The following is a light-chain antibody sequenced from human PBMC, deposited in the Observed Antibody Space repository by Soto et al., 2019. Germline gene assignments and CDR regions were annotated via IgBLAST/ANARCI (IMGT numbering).Light chain of an antibody. J-gene: IGLJ2*01. CDR1: SSDVGGYNY. CDR3: SSYAGSNNPV. V-gene: IGLV2-8*01. Sequence: QSVLTQPPSASGSPGQSVTISCTGTSSDVGGYNYVSWYQQHPGKAPKLMIYEVSKRPSGVPDRFSGSKSGNTASLTVSGLQADDEADYYCSSYAGSNNPVFGGGTKLTVL. CDR2: EVS.